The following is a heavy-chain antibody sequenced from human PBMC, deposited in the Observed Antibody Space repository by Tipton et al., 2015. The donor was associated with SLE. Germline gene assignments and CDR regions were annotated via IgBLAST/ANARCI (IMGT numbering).Heavy chain of an antibody. J-gene: IGHJ6*03. CDR3: ARSGSYPSYYYYMDV. D-gene: IGHD1-26*01. CDR2: IYYSGST. V-gene: IGHV4-59*01. Sequence: TLSLTCTVSGGSISSYYWSWIRQPPGKGLEWIGYIYYSGSTNYNPSLKSRVTISVDTSKNQFSLKLSSVTAADTAVYYCARSGSYPSYYYYMDVWGKGTTVTVSS. CDR1: GGSISSYY.